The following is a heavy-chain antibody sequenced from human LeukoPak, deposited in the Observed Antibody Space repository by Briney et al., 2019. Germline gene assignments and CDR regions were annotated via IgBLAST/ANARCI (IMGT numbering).Heavy chain of an antibody. CDR3: ARQYSGSYYGWFDP. CDR1: GGSISSYY. D-gene: IGHD1-26*01. V-gene: IGHV4-39*01. Sequence: SETLSLTCTVSGGSISSYYWGWIRQPPGKGLEWIGSIYYSGSTYYNPSLKSRVTISVDTSKNQFSLKLSSVTAADTAVYYCARQYSGSYYGWFDPWGQGTLVTVSS. CDR2: IYYSGST. J-gene: IGHJ5*02.